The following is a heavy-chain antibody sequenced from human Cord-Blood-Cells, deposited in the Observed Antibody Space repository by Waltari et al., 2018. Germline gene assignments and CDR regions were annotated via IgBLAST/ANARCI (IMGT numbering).Heavy chain of an antibody. CDR2: ISAYNGNT. CDR3: ARLDCSSTSCYVGYAFDI. J-gene: IGHJ3*02. V-gene: IGHV1-18*01. D-gene: IGHD2-2*01. CDR1: GYTFTSYG. Sequence: QVQLVQSGAEVKKPGASVKVSCKASGYTFTSYGISWVRQVPEPGLEWMGWISAYNGNTSYAQKLQGRVTMTTDTSTSTAYMELRSLRSDDTAVYYCARLDCSSTSCYVGYAFDIWGQGTMVTVSS.